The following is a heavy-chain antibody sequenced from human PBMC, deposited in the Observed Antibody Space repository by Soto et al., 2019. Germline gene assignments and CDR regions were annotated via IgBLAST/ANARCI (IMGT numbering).Heavy chain of an antibody. D-gene: IGHD5-12*01. CDR1: GGTFSSYT. Sequence: QVQLVQSGAEVKKPGSSVTVSCKASGGTFSSYTISWVRQAPGQGLEWMGGIIPIFGTANYAQKFQGRVTITAYESTSTAYMELSSLRSEDTAVYYCARGNHRWLQLWYFDPWGRGTRVTVSS. CDR3: ARGNHRWLQLWYFDP. J-gene: IGHJ2*01. V-gene: IGHV1-69*12. CDR2: IIPIFGTA.